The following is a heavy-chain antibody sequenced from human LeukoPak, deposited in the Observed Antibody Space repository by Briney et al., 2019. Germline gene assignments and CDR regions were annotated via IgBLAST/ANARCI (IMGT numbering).Heavy chain of an antibody. V-gene: IGHV3-23*01. Sequence: GGSLRLSCAASGFTFSSYTMTWVRQAPGKGLEWVSTIGETGVSTYHAHSVKGRFTISRDNSGSTLFLQMNSLRAEDTAVYYCARNYYGSGTMGGYWGQGTLVTVSS. CDR1: GFTFSSYT. CDR3: ARNYYGSGTMGGY. D-gene: IGHD3-10*01. J-gene: IGHJ4*02. CDR2: IGETGVST.